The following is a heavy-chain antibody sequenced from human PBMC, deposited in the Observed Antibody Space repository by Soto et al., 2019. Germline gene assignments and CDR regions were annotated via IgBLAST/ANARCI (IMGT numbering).Heavy chain of an antibody. Sequence: PGGSLRLSCAASGFTFSSYGMHWVRQAPGKGLEWVAVIWYDGSNKYYADSVKGRFTISRDNSKNTLYLQMNSLRAEDTAVYYCARDRGSSSEVGFDYWGQGTLVTVSS. CDR3: ARDRGSSSEVGFDY. V-gene: IGHV3-33*01. CDR1: GFTFSSYG. D-gene: IGHD6-13*01. J-gene: IGHJ4*02. CDR2: IWYDGSNK.